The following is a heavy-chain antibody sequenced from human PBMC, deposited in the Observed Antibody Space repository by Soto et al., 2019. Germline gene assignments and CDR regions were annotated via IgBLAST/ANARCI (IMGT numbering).Heavy chain of an antibody. CDR1: GYPFSKYG. Sequence: QLQLVQSGAEVERPGASVRVSCKAYGYPFSKYGISWIRQAPGQGLEWMGWIKPDNGDTNYAQKFQGRVTMTTDTSSNTAYMELRSLRSDDAAVYYCATSDESGFDPWGQGTLVSVSS. CDR2: IKPDNGDT. CDR3: ATSDESGFDP. V-gene: IGHV1-18*04. J-gene: IGHJ5*02.